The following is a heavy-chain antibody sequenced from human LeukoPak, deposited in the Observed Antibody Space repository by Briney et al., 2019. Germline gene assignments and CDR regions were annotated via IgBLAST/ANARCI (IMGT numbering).Heavy chain of an antibody. CDR3: ARVLEGHMDV. V-gene: IGHV1-2*06. CDR2: INPKRGDT. CDR1: GYTFSDYF. J-gene: IGHJ6*03. D-gene: IGHD3-3*02. Sequence: ASVKVSCKASGYTFSDYFIHWVRQAPGQGLEWMGRINPKRGDTDNAQKFKGRVAMTSDTSINTVYMDLIRLRFDDTAVYYCARVLEGHMDVWGNGTTVTV.